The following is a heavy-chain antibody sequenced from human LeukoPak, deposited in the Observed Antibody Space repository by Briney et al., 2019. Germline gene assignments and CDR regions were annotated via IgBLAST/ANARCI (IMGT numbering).Heavy chain of an antibody. CDR1: GGSISSYY. V-gene: IGHV4-59*01. CDR3: ARNSGEMATINGAFDI. J-gene: IGHJ3*02. Sequence: SETLSLTCTVSGGSISSYYWSWIRQPPGKGLEWIGYIYYSGSTNYNPSLKSRVTISVDTSKNQFSLKLSSVTAADTAVYYCARNSGEMATINGAFDIWGQGTMVTVSS. D-gene: IGHD5-24*01. CDR2: IYYSGST.